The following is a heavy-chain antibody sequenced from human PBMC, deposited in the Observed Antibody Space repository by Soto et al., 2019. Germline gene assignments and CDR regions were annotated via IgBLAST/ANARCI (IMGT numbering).Heavy chain of an antibody. CDR3: ARVSLDSPIWFGGDC. CDR1: GFTFSSYS. J-gene: IGHJ4*02. D-gene: IGHD3-10*01. Sequence: QVQLVESGGDVVQPGRSLRLSCAASGFTFSSYSMHWVRQAPGKGLEWVAVISYDGENTYYADSVKGRFTISRDNSKNTLYRYINSLRAEDTAVYYCARVSLDSPIWFGGDCWGQGTLVTVSS. CDR2: ISYDGENT. V-gene: IGHV3-30*04.